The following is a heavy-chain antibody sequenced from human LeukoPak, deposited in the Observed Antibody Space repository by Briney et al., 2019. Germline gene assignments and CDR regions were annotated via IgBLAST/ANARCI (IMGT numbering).Heavy chain of an antibody. CDR1: GYTFTGYY. J-gene: IGHJ4*02. V-gene: IGHV1-2*02. Sequence: ASVKVSCKASGYTFTGYYMHWVRQAPGQGLEWMGWINPNSGGTNYAQKFQGRVTMTRDTSISTVYMELSRLRSDDTAVYYCARVNGDVVLRYFDWLFYFDYWGQGTLVTVSS. CDR3: ARVNGDVVLRYFDWLFYFDY. CDR2: INPNSGGT. D-gene: IGHD3-9*01.